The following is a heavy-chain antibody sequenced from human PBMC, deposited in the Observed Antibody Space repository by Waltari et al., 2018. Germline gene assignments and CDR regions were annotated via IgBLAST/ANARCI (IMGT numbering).Heavy chain of an antibody. D-gene: IGHD5-18*01. J-gene: IGHJ4*02. V-gene: IGHV1-69-2*01. Sequence: GKGLEWMGLVDPEDGETIYAEKFQDRVTITADTSTDTAYMELSSLRSEDTAVYYCATGFAAMDYWGQGTLVTVSS. CDR3: ATGFAAMDY. CDR2: VDPEDGET.